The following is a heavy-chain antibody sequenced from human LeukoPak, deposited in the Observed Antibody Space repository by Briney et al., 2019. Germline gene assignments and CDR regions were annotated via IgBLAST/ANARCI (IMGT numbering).Heavy chain of an antibody. J-gene: IGHJ5*01. V-gene: IGHV1-69*06. CDR2: VIPLTGTP. Sequence: ASVKVSCKASGGTFSLFAISWVRQAPGQGLEWMGRVIPLTGTPVYAQTFQDRVTITADISTRTAYLELNTLRSEDTAIHYCAIAVGGNNIWFESWGQGTLVTVSS. CDR3: AIAVGGNNIWFES. D-gene: IGHD1-26*01. CDR1: GGTFSLFA.